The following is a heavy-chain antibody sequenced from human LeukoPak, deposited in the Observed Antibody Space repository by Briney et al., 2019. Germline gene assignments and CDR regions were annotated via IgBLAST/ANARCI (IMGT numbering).Heavy chain of an antibody. CDR3: ASTDCSGGSCHDLLFDY. D-gene: IGHD2-15*01. CDR1: GGSISSYY. CDR2: IYYSGST. J-gene: IGHJ4*02. Sequence: KASETLSLTCTVSGGSISSYYWSWIRQPPGKGLEWIGYIYYSGSTNYNLSLKSRVTISVDTSKNQFSLKLSSVTAADTAVYYCASTDCSGGSCHDLLFDYWGQGTLVTVSS. V-gene: IGHV4-59*01.